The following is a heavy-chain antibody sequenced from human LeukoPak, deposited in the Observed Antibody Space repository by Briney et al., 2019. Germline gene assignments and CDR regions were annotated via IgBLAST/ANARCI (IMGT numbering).Heavy chain of an antibody. V-gene: IGHV1-18*01. J-gene: IGHJ4*02. Sequence: ASVKVSCKASGYIFTSYGISWVRQAPGQGLEWMGWISAYNGGTNYAQKFQGRVTVTTDTSTTTAYMELRSLRSDDSAVYYCARRSGYDRRMGTLDFWGQGTLVTVSS. D-gene: IGHD5-12*01. CDR1: GYIFTSYG. CDR2: ISAYNGGT. CDR3: ARRSGYDRRMGTLDF.